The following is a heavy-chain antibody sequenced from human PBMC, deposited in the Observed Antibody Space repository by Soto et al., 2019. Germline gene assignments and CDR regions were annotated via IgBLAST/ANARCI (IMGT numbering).Heavy chain of an antibody. V-gene: IGHV4-39*01. CDR3: ARHSLALRKNNWFDP. J-gene: IGHJ5*02. CDR2: IFYLGSS. D-gene: IGHD3-3*02. Sequence: SETRSLTCTVSGDSILSSDFYWGWVRQPPGKGLEWIGSIFYLGSSYYNPSLKSRVTMSVDTSKNQFSLRLRSVTAADTALYFCARHSLALRKNNWFDPWGQGIMVTVSS. CDR1: GDSILSSDFY.